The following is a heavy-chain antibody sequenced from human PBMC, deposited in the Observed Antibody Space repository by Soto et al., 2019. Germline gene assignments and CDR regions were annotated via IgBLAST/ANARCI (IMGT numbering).Heavy chain of an antibody. CDR1: GGSISSYC. Sequence: PSETLSLTCTVSGGSISSYCWNWIRQPPGKGLEWIGYFCYSGSTNINPSLKSRVTISIDTSKNQLSLKLSSVTAADTAVYYCARAPFYDILTPDYWGPGTLVTVSS. CDR3: ARAPFYDILTPDY. CDR2: FCYSGST. V-gene: IGHV4-59*01. D-gene: IGHD3-9*01. J-gene: IGHJ4*02.